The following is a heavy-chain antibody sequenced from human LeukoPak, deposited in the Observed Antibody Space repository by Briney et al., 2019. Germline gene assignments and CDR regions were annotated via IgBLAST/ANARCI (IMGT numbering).Heavy chain of an antibody. J-gene: IGHJ4*02. CDR2: LNPNNGGT. V-gene: IGHV1-2*02. CDR1: GYTFTDSD. CDR3: ARGRSIAVAGRKIVVLDNDY. D-gene: IGHD6-19*01. Sequence: GASEKVFCKASGYTFTDSDMDCERQAPGQWFEEMGWLNPNNGGTNYAQTIQGRVTMTRDTTISTAQRALKRVRSEDRVVSYCARGRSIAVAGRKIVVLDNDYWGQGTLVIGSS.